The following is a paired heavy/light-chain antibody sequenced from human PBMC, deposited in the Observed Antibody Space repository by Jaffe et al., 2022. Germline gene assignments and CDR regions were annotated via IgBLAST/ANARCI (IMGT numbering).Light chain of an antibody. J-gene: IGLJ2*01. CDR1: SSNIGSNY. Sequence: QSVLTQPPSASGTPGQRVTISCSGSSSNIGSNYVYWYQQLPGTAPKLLIYRNNQRPSGVPDRFSGSKSGTSASLAISGLRSEDEADYYCAAWDDSLSGDVVFGGGTKLTVL. CDR2: RNN. CDR3: AAWDDSLSGDVV. V-gene: IGLV1-47*01.
Heavy chain of an antibody. V-gene: IGHV1-69*05. Sequence: QVQLVQSGAEVKKPGSSVKVSCKASGGTFSSYAISWVRQAPGQGLEWMGGIIPIFGTANYAQKFQGRVTITTDESTSTAYMELSSLRSEDTAVYYCARAQLDGSGSYYKKYYFDYWGQGTLVTVSS. CDR1: GGTFSSYA. CDR2: IIPIFGTA. D-gene: IGHD3-10*01. CDR3: ARAQLDGSGSYYKKYYFDY. J-gene: IGHJ4*02.